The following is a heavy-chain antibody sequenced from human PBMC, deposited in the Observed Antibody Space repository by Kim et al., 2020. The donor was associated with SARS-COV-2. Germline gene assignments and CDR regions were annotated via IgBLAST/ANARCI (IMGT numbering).Heavy chain of an antibody. CDR3: APNNFDWLLGWVY. CDR2: ISGSGGST. D-gene: IGHD3-9*01. V-gene: IGHV3-23*01. CDR1: GFTFSSYA. Sequence: GGSLRLSCAASGFTFSSYAMSWVRQAPGKGLEWVSAISGSGGSTYYADSVKGRFTISRDNSKNTLYLQMNSLRAEDTAVYYCAPNNFDWLLGWVYWGQGTLVTVSS. J-gene: IGHJ4*02.